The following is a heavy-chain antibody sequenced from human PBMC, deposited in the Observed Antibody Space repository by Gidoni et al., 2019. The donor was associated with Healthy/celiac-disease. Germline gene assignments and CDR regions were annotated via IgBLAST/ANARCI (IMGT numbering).Heavy chain of an antibody. J-gene: IGHJ5*02. CDR2: INHSGST. Sequence: QVQLQQWGAGLLKPSETLSLTCAVYGGSFSGYYWSWIRQPPGKGLEWIGEINHSGSTNYNPSLKSRVTISVDTSKNQFSLKLSSVTAADTAVYYCARGGIRFLEWLLLDPWGQGTLVTVSS. D-gene: IGHD3-3*01. CDR3: ARGGIRFLEWLLLDP. V-gene: IGHV4-34*01. CDR1: GGSFSGYY.